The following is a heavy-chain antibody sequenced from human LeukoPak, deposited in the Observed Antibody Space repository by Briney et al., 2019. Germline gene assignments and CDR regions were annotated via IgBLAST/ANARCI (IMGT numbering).Heavy chain of an antibody. Sequence: ASVKVSCKASGYTFTGYYMHWVRQAPGQGLEWMGWINPNSGGTNYAQKFQGRVTMTRDTSISTAYMELSRLRSDDTAVYYCARDPSGRTTLFDYWGQGTLVTVSS. D-gene: IGHD1-14*01. CDR1: GYTFTGYY. J-gene: IGHJ4*02. V-gene: IGHV1-2*02. CDR2: INPNSGGT. CDR3: ARDPSGRTTLFDY.